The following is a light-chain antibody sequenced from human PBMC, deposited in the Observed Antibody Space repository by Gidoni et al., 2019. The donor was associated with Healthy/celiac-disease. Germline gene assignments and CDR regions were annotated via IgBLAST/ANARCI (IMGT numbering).Light chain of an antibody. Sequence: EIVLTQSPATLSLSPGERATLSCRASQSVSSYLAWYQQKPGQAPRLLIYDASNRATAIPARFSGRGSGTDFTLTISSLEPEDFAVYYCQQRRAFGQGTKVEIK. CDR1: QSVSSY. CDR2: DAS. V-gene: IGKV3-11*01. CDR3: QQRRA. J-gene: IGKJ1*01.